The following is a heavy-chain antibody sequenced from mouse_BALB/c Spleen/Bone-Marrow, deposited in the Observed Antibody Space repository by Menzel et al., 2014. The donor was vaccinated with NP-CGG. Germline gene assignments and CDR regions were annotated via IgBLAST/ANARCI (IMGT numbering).Heavy chain of an antibody. J-gene: IGHJ2*01. CDR3: ARMGDYSYYFDY. V-gene: IGHV1-80*01. CDR2: IYPGDGDT. CDR1: GYAFSSYW. Sequence: VQLQQSGAELVRPGSSVKISCKASGYAFSSYWMNWVKQRPGQSLEWIGQIYPGDGDTNYNGKFKGKATLTADKSSSTAYIQLSSLTSEDSAVYFCARMGDYSYYFDYWGQGTTLTVSS. D-gene: IGHD1-1*01.